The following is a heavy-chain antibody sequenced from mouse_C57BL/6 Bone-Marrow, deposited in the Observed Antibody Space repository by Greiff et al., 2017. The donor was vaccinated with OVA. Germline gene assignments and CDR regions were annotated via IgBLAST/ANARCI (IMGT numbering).Heavy chain of an antibody. J-gene: IGHJ4*01. CDR1: GYTFTSYW. CDR2: IDPSDSYT. Sequence: QVQLQQPGAELVKPGASVKLSCKASGYTFTSYWMQWVKQRPGQGLEWIGEIDPSDSYTNYNQKFKGKATLTVDTSSSTAYMQLSSLTSEDSAVYYCAREGPWGQGTSVTVSS. V-gene: IGHV1-50*01. CDR3: AREGP.